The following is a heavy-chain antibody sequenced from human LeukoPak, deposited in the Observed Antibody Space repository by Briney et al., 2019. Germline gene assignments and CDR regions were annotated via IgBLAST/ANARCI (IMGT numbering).Heavy chain of an antibody. V-gene: IGHV3-21*01. CDR3: ATWRGDAFDI. Sequence: GGSLRLSCAASGFTFSSYAMSWVRQAPGKGLEWVSSISSSSSSYIYYADSVKGRFTISRDNAKNSLYLQMNSLRAEDTAVYYCATWRGDAFDIWGQGTMVTVSS. D-gene: IGHD3-10*01. CDR2: ISSSSSSYI. J-gene: IGHJ3*02. CDR1: GFTFSSYA.